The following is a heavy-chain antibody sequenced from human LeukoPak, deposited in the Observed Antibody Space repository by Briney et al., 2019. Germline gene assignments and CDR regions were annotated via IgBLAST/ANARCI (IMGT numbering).Heavy chain of an antibody. Sequence: GSLRLSCAASGFTVSSNCMSWVRQAPGKGLEWIGEINHSGSTNYNPSLKSRVTISVDTSKNQFSLKLSSVTAADTAVYYCTRHGSYSHEYWGQGALATVSS. CDR2: INHSGST. D-gene: IGHD1-26*01. J-gene: IGHJ4*02. V-gene: IGHV4-34*01. CDR3: TRHGSYSHEY. CDR1: GFTVSSNC.